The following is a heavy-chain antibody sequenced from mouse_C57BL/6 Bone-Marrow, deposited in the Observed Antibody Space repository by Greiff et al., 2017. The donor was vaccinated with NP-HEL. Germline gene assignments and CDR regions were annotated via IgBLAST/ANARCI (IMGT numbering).Heavy chain of an antibody. CDR1: GFTFTDYY. V-gene: IGHV7-3*01. J-gene: IGHJ2*01. CDR2: IRNKANGYTT. D-gene: IGHD1-1*01. Sequence: EVHLVESGGGLVQPGGSLSLSCAASGFTFTDYYMSWVRQPPGKALEWLGFIRNKANGYTTEYSASVTGRFTISRDNSQSILYLQMNALRAEDSATYYCARYKGTVVADYWGQGTTLTVSS. CDR3: ARYKGTVVADY.